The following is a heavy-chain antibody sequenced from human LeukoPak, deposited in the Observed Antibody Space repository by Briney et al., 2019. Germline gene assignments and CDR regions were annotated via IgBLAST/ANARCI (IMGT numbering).Heavy chain of an antibody. V-gene: IGHV4-61*01. Sequence: SETLSLTCTVSGASISSNSYYWGWIRQPPGKGLEWIGYIYYSGSTNYNPSLKSRVTISVDTSKNQFSLKLSSVTAADTAVYYCARDRWYFDLWGRGTLVTVSS. CDR2: IYYSGST. CDR1: GASISSNSYY. J-gene: IGHJ2*01. CDR3: ARDRWYFDL.